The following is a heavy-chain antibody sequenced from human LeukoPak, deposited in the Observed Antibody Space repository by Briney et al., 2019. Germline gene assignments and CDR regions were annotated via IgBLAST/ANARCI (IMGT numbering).Heavy chain of an antibody. CDR2: IIPIFGTA. J-gene: IGHJ4*02. CDR3: ARGGDYDILTGGIDY. CDR1: GGTFSSYA. V-gene: IGHV1-69*05. D-gene: IGHD3-9*01. Sequence: SVKVSCKASGGTFSSYAISWVRQAPGQGLEWMGGIIPIFGTANYAQKFQGRVTITTDESTSTAYMELSSLRSEDTAVYYCARGGDYDILTGGIDYWGQGTLVTVSS.